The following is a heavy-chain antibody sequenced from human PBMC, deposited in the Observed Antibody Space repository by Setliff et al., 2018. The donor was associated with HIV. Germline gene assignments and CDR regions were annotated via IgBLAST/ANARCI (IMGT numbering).Heavy chain of an antibody. CDR1: GFTFSSYA. J-gene: IGHJ3*01. V-gene: IGHV3-23*01. CDR2: ISGSAGST. CDR3: AKDSRRGDAYNVGVFDF. Sequence: GGSLRLSCAASGFTFSSYAMSWVRQAPGKGLDWVSAISGSAGSTYYADSVKGRFTISRDNSKNTLYLRMDSLRAEDTAIYYCAKDSRRGDAYNVGVFDFWGQGTMVTVSS. D-gene: IGHD3-10*01.